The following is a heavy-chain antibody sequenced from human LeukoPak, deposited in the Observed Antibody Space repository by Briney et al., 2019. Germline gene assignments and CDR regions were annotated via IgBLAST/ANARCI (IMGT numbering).Heavy chain of an antibody. V-gene: IGHV3-11*01. J-gene: IGHJ4*02. Sequence: GGSLRLSCAASGFTFSDFAMSWIRQAPGKGLEWVSYISSSGTTIYYADSVKGRFTISRDNANNSLYLQMNNLRAEDTAVYYCARDRWGKYYFDYWGQGTLVTVSS. CDR2: ISSSGTTI. D-gene: IGHD7-27*01. CDR1: GFTFSDFA. CDR3: ARDRWGKYYFDY.